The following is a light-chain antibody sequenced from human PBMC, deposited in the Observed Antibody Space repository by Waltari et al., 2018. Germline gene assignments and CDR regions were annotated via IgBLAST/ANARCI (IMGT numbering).Light chain of an antibody. CDR1: ALPKKF. CDR2: EDN. CDR3: FSTDSSATYGV. Sequence: SYELTQPPSVSVSPGQTANIACSGDALPKKFAYWYQQRSGQAPVLVIYEDNKRPDGIPGRFSGSSSGTVATLTITGAQVEDEGDYFCFSTDSSATYGVFGSGTKV. J-gene: IGLJ6*01. V-gene: IGLV3-10*01.